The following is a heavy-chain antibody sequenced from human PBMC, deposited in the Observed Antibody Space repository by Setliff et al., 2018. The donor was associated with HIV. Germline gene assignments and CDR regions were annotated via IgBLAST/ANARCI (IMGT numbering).Heavy chain of an antibody. J-gene: IGHJ6*03. Sequence: ASVKVSCKASGYIFTSYDVNWVRQAPGQGLEWMGWMDPNNGHTTYAQNFQGRVTITRDTSVGTAYMELSSLRSEDTAVYYCARALRGFHGSGTQFYYYLDVWGKGTTFTV. CDR1: GYIFTSYD. CDR3: ARALRGFHGSGTQFYYYLDV. V-gene: IGHV1-8*03. CDR2: MDPNNGHT. D-gene: IGHD3-10*01.